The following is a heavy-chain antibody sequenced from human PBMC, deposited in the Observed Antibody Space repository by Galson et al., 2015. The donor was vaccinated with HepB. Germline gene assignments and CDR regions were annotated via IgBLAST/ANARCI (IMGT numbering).Heavy chain of an antibody. CDR1: GFTFSSYS. D-gene: IGHD3-10*01. CDR3: ARDPWAWGITMVRGVLFDL. J-gene: IGHJ2*01. Sequence: SLRLSCAASGFTFSSYSMNWVRQAPGKGLEWASSISSSSSYIYYADSVKGRFTISRDNAKNSLYLQMNSLRAGDTAVYYCARDPWAWGITMVRGVLFDLWGRGTLVTVSS. CDR2: ISSSSSYI. V-gene: IGHV3-21*01.